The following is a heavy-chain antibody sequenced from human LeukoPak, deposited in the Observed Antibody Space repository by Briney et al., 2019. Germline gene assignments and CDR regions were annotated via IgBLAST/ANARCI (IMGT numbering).Heavy chain of an antibody. CDR3: ARGVRIAVAGNIDY. D-gene: IGHD6-19*01. J-gene: IGHJ4*02. V-gene: IGHV3-23*01. CDR2: ISGSGGST. Sequence: GGSLRLSCAASGFTFSSYAMSWVRQAPGKGLEWVSAISGSGGSTYYADSVKGRFTISRDNSKNTLYMQMNSLRAEDTAVYYCARGVRIAVAGNIDYWGQGTLVTVSS. CDR1: GFTFSSYA.